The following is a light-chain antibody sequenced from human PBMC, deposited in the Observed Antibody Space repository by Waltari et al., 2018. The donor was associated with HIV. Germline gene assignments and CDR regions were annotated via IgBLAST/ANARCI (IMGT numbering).Light chain of an antibody. CDR1: QSVRSH. V-gene: IGKV3-11*01. CDR2: DAW. J-gene: IGKJ5*01. Sequence: EIVLTQSPATLSLSPGERATVSCRASQSVRSHLAWYQHKAGQTTKLHIYDAWSRASGIQARSSGRGSATDFTLTISRLEPEDFASYYCEQRSNWPVITCGQGTRLEIK. CDR3: EQRSNWPVIT.